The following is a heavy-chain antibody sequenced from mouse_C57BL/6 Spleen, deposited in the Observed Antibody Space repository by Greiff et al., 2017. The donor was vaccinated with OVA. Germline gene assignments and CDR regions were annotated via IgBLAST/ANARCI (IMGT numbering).Heavy chain of an antibody. J-gene: IGHJ3*01. CDR3: TLGPAWFAY. Sequence: VQLQQSGAELVRPGASVKLSCTASGFTIKDDYMHWVKQRPEQGLEWIGWIDPENGDTEYAAKFQGKATITADTSSNTAYLQLSSLTSEDAAVYYCTLGPAWFAYWGQGTLVTVSA. D-gene: IGHD3-1*01. CDR1: GFTIKDDY. CDR2: IDPENGDT. V-gene: IGHV14-4*01.